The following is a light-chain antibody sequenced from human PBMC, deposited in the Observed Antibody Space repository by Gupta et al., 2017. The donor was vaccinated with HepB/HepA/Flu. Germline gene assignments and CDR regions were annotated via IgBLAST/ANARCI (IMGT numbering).Light chain of an antibody. CDR2: DVS. CDR1: SSDVGGYNY. CDR3: CSYAGSYTFFKVV. J-gene: IGLJ2*01. Sequence: QSALTQPRSVSGSPGQSVTISCTGTSSDVGGYNYVSWYQQHPGKAPKLMIYDVSKRPSGVPDRFSGSKSGNTASLTSSGLQAEDEADYYCCSYAGSYTFFKVVFGGGTKLTVL. V-gene: IGLV2-11*01.